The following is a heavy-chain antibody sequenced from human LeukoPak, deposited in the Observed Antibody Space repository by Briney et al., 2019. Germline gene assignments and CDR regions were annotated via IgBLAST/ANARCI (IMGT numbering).Heavy chain of an antibody. CDR1: GYSISSGYY. CDR2: IYHSGST. J-gene: IGHJ4*02. V-gene: IGHV4-38-2*02. CDR3: ARPSISGWFNFDY. Sequence: PSETLSLTCTVSGYSISSGYYWGWIRQPPGKGLEWIGSIYHSGSTYYNPSLKSRVTISVDTSKNQFSLKLSSVTAADTAVYYCARPSISGWFNFDYWGQGTLVTVSS. D-gene: IGHD6-19*01.